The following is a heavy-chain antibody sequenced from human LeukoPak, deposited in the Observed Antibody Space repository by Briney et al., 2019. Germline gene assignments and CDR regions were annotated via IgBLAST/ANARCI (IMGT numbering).Heavy chain of an antibody. Sequence: GGSLRLSCAASGFTFSSYAMSWVRQAPGKGLEWVSAISGSGGSTYYADSVKGRFTISRDNSKNTLYPQMNSLRAEDTAVYYCAKNIRWELRSCLDYWGQGTLVTVSS. V-gene: IGHV3-23*01. CDR2: ISGSGGST. CDR3: AKNIRWELRSCLDY. J-gene: IGHJ4*02. D-gene: IGHD1-26*01. CDR1: GFTFSSYA.